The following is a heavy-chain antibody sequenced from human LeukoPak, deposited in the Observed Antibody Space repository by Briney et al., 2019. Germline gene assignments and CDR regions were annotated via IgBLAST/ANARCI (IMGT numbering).Heavy chain of an antibody. CDR1: GGTFSSYA. CDR2: IIPIFGTA. D-gene: IGHD4-17*01. J-gene: IGHJ4*02. V-gene: IGHV1-69*05. Sequence: SVKVSCKASGGTFSSYAISWVRQAPGQGLEWMGGIIPIFGTANYAQKFQGRVTITTDESTSTAYMELSSLRSEDTAVYYCARDWDDYGDLPDYFDYWGQGTLVTVSS. CDR3: ARDWDDYGDLPDYFDY.